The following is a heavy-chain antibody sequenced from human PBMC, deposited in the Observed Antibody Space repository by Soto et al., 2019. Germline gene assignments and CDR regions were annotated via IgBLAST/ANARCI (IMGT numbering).Heavy chain of an antibody. Sequence: GASVKVSCKVSGYTLTELSMHWVRQAPGKGLEWMGGFDPEDGETIYEQKFQGRVTMTEDTSTDTAYMELSSLRSEDTAVYYCATETPRNYYDSSPFDYWGQGTLVTVSS. V-gene: IGHV1-24*01. J-gene: IGHJ4*02. D-gene: IGHD3-22*01. CDR1: GYTLTELS. CDR3: ATETPRNYYDSSPFDY. CDR2: FDPEDGET.